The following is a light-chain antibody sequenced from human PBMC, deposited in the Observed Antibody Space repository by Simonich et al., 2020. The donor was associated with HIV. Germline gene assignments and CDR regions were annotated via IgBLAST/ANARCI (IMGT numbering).Light chain of an antibody. J-gene: IGLJ3*02. CDR1: NSDVGGYHY. CDR3: SSYTSSSTWV. CDR2: DVS. V-gene: IGLV2-14*03. Sequence: QSALTQPASVSGSPGQSITISCTGTNSDVGGYHYVSWYQQHPGKAPKLMIYDVSKRPSGVSNRFSGSKSGNTASLTISGLQAEDEAGYYCSSYTSSSTWVFGGGTKLTVL.